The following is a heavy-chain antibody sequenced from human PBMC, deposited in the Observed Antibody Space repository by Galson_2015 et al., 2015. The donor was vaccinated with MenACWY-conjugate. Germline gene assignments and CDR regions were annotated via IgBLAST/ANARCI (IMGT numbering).Heavy chain of an antibody. V-gene: IGHV3-21*01. J-gene: IGHJ4*02. CDR2: ISSGSGYI. CDR3: TRVKWQQLTADS. D-gene: IGHD6-13*01. Sequence: SLRLSCAASGFTFSSHTLNWVRQAPGKGLEWVSSISSGSGYIYYTDSVKGRFTISRDNAKNSLFLQMNSLRGEDTAMYYCTRVKWQQLTADSWGQGTLVTVSS. CDR1: GFTFSSHT.